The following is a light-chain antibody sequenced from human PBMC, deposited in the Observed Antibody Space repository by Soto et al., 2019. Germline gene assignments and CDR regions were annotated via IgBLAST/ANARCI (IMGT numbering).Light chain of an antibody. J-gene: IGKJ3*01. V-gene: IGKV2-28*01. Sequence: DIVMTQSPLSLPVTPGEPASISCRSSQSLLHSNGYNYLDWYLQRPGQSPQVLIYLGSNRASGVPDRFSGSGSGTDFTLKISRVEAEDVGVYYCMQALLNSSGKITFGPGTKVDI. CDR1: QSLLHSNGYNY. CDR2: LGS. CDR3: MQALLNSSGKIT.